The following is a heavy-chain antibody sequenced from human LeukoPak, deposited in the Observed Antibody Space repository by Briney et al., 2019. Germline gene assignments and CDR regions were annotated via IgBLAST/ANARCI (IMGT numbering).Heavy chain of an antibody. CDR2: IIPILGIA. CDR3: ARERGYYYDSSGYSTDSYYFDY. Sequence: RASVKVSCTASGGTFSSYAISWVRQAPGQGLEWMGRIIPILGIANYAQKFQGRVTITADKSTSTAYMELSSLRSEDTAVYCCARERGYYYDSSGYSTDSYYFDYWGQGTLVTVSS. V-gene: IGHV1-69*04. CDR1: GGTFSSYA. J-gene: IGHJ4*02. D-gene: IGHD3-22*01.